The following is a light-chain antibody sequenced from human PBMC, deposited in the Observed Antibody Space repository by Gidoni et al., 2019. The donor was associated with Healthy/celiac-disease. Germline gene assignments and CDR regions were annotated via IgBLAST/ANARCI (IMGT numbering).Light chain of an antibody. CDR1: QGISSY. Sequence: DIRLTQSPTFLSPSVGDRITIPRRGSQGISSYLAWYQQPQRKAPKLLIDAASTLQSEVPSRFSGSGSATEFTLISSSLQPEDFATYYCQHRNSYPLTFGQGTKVEIK. V-gene: IGKV1-9*01. CDR2: AAS. J-gene: IGKJ1*01. CDR3: QHRNSYPLT.